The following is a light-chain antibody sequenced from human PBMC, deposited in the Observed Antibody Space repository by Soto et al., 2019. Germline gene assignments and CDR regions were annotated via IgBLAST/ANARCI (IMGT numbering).Light chain of an antibody. J-gene: IGKJ5*01. CDR1: HDIINY. CDR3: QQYDNLPHT. Sequence: IQMTQSPSSLSASVGDRVTITCQASHDIINYLNWYQQKPGKAPKLLIYDASNLETGVPSRFSGSGSGTDFTFTISSLQPEDIATYYCQQYDNLPHTFGQGTRLEI. V-gene: IGKV1-33*01. CDR2: DAS.